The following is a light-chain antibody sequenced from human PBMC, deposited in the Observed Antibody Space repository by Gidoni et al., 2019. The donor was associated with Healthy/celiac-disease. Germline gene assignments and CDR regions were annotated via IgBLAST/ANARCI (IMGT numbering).Light chain of an antibody. V-gene: IGKV1-39*01. CDR3: QQSYSTPYT. J-gene: IGKJ2*01. CDR1: QSISSY. CDR2: AAS. Sequence: DIQRPQSPSSLSASVGDRVTITCRASQSISSYLNWYQQKPGKAPKLLIYAASSLQSGVPSRSSGSGSGTDFTLTISSLQPEDFATYYCQQSYSTPYTFGQGTKLEIK.